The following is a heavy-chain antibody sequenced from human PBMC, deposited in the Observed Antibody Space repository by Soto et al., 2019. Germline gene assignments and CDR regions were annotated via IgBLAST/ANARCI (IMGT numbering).Heavy chain of an antibody. CDR2: INHDGST. CDR1: GGSFSGYY. CDR3: ARRGTTGPYYYYGMDV. Sequence: LSLTCAVYGGSFSGYYWSWIRQPPGKGLEWIGEINHDGSTNYNPSLKSRVTISVDTSKNQFSLKLTSVTAADTAMYYCARRGTTGPYYYYGMDVWGQGTTVTVSS. D-gene: IGHD1-1*01. J-gene: IGHJ6*02. V-gene: IGHV4-34*01.